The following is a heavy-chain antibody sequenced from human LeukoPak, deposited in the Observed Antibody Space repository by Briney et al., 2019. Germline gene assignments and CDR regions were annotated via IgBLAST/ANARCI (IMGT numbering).Heavy chain of an antibody. CDR2: ISAYNGNT. Sequence: ASVKVSCKASGGTFSSYAISWVRQAPGQGLEWMGWISAYNGNTNYAQKLQGRVTMTTDTSTSTAYMELRSLRSDDTAVYYCARGGGDGSSKHADYWGQGTLVTVSS. V-gene: IGHV1-18*01. J-gene: IGHJ4*02. D-gene: IGHD1-26*01. CDR1: GGTFSSYA. CDR3: ARGGGDGSSKHADY.